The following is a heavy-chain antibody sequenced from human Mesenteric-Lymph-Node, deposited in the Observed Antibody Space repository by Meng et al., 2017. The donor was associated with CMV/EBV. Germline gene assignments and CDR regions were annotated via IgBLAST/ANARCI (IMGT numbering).Heavy chain of an antibody. CDR3: ARQNTGGYPDY. D-gene: IGHD1-26*01. CDR1: GYSFSSYW. CDR2: IYPDDSNT. V-gene: IGHV5-51*01. J-gene: IGHJ4*02. Sequence: KVSCKGSGYSFSSYWIGWVRQMPGKGLEWMGVIYPDDSNTRYSPSFQGQVTISADESISTAYLQWSSLKASDTAMYYCARQNTGGYPDYWGQGTLVTVSS.